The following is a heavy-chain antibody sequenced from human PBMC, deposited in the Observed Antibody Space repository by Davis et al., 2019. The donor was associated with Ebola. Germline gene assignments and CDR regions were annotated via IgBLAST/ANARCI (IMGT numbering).Heavy chain of an antibody. J-gene: IGHJ3*02. CDR2: IYPGDSDP. D-gene: IGHD3-9*01. CDR3: ARLGAISFIDT. Sequence: GGSLRLSCKTSGYTFINYYIAWVRQMPGKGLEWMGIIYPGDSDPRYSPSFQGQVTISADKSVTTAYLQWSSLKASDTAIYYCARLGAISFIDTWGQGTMVTVSS. V-gene: IGHV5-51*01. CDR1: GYTFINYY.